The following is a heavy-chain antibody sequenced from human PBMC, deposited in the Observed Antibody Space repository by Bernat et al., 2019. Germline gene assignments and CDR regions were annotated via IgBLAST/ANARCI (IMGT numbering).Heavy chain of an antibody. J-gene: IGHJ4*02. CDR2: ISTSSSV. D-gene: IGHD5-18*01. V-gene: IGHV3-48*02. CDR1: GFTFSSYS. Sequence: VQLVESGGGLVQPGGSLRLSCAASGFTFSSYSINWVRQAPGKGLEWVSYISTSSSVDYADSVKGRFTISRDNGKNSLYLQMKSLRDEDTAVYYCARARGYSYGYSDYWGQGTLVTVSS. CDR3: ARARGYSYGYSDY.